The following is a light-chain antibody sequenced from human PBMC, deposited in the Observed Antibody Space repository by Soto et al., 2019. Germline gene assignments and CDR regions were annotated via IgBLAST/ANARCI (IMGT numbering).Light chain of an antibody. CDR2: LNSDGSH. CDR1: SGHSSYA. Sequence: QLVLTQSPSASASLGASVKLTCTLRSGHSSYAIAWHQQQPEKGPRYLMKLNSDGSHSKGDGIPDRFSGSSSGAEHYLTISSLQSEDEADYYCQTWGTGIVVFGGGTKLTVL. V-gene: IGLV4-69*01. CDR3: QTWGTGIVV. J-gene: IGLJ2*01.